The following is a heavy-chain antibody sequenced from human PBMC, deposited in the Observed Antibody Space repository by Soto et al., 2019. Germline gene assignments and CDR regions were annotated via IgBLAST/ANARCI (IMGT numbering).Heavy chain of an antibody. D-gene: IGHD6-13*01. J-gene: IGHJ4*02. CDR3: AKASSWYPYFDY. Sequence: GGSLRLSCAASGFTFSSYAMTWVRQAPGKGLEWVSGITASGGSTYYADSVKGRFTISRDNSKNTLYLQMNSLRAEDTAVYYCAKASSWYPYFDYWGQGTLVTV. CDR1: GFTFSSYA. V-gene: IGHV3-23*01. CDR2: ITASGGST.